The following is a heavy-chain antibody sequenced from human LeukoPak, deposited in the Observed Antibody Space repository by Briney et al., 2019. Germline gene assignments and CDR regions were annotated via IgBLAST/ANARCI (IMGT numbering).Heavy chain of an antibody. Sequence: GRSLRLSCAASGFTFSSYAMHWVRQAPGKGLEWVAVISYDGSNKYYADSVKGRFTISRDNSKNTLYLQMNSLRAEDTAVYYCASLIAASDYWGQGTLVTVSS. D-gene: IGHD6-6*01. J-gene: IGHJ4*02. CDR2: ISYDGSNK. CDR3: ASLIAASDY. V-gene: IGHV3-30-3*01. CDR1: GFTFSSYA.